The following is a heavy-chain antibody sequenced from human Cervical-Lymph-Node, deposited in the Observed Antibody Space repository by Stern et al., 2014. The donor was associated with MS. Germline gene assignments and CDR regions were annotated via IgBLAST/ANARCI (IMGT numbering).Heavy chain of an antibody. D-gene: IGHD6-6*01. Sequence: QVQLQESGPGLVKPSETLSLTCTVSGGSISSYYWSWIRQPPGKGLEWIGYIYYSGSTNYNPSLKSRVTISVDTSKNQFSLKLSSVTAADTAVYYCARGRPKGWFDPWGQGTLVTVSS. CDR3: ARGRPKGWFDP. J-gene: IGHJ5*02. CDR2: IYYSGST. V-gene: IGHV4-59*01. CDR1: GGSISSYY.